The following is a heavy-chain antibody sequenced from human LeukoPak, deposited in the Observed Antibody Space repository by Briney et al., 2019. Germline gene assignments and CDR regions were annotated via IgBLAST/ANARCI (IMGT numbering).Heavy chain of an antibody. D-gene: IGHD2/OR15-2a*01. Sequence: SVKVSCKASGGTFNSYTISWVRQAPGQGLEWMGGIIPIFGTTNYAQKFQGRVTITADESTNAAYMELSSLRSEDTAAYYCAREGSKGLSRADAFDIWGQGTMVTVSS. CDR3: AREGSKGLSRADAFDI. CDR1: GGTFNSYT. V-gene: IGHV1-69*13. J-gene: IGHJ3*02. CDR2: IIPIFGTT.